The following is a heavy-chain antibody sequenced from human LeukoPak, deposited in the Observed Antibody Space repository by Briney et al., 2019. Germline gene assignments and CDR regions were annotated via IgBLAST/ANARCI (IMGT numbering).Heavy chain of an antibody. CDR2: IYYSGST. V-gene: IGHV4-39*07. CDR1: GGSISRSSYY. CDR3: ARERMNYYDSNGSPYYYYMDV. D-gene: IGHD3-22*01. Sequence: WETLSLTCTVSGGSISRSSYYWGWIRQPPGKGLEWFGSIYYSGSTYYNPSFKSRVTISVDTSKNQFSLKLSSVTAADTAVYYCARERMNYYDSNGSPYYYYMDVWGKGTTVTVSS. J-gene: IGHJ6*03.